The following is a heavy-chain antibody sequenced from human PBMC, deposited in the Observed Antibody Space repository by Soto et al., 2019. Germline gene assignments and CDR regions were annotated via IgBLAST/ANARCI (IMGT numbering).Heavy chain of an antibody. V-gene: IGHV3-23*01. CDR1: GFSFSSYA. D-gene: IGHD6-6*01. J-gene: IGHJ4*02. CDR2: ITGSGDRT. CDR3: TNKEVADRAPTD. Sequence: EVQLLESGGGSVQPGGSLRLSCAASGFSFSSYAMSWVRQAPGKGLEWVSSITGSGDRTFYADAVKGRFTISRDNSKSTLILQMSGLRADDTAVYHGTNKEVADRAPTDWGQGTLVTVSS.